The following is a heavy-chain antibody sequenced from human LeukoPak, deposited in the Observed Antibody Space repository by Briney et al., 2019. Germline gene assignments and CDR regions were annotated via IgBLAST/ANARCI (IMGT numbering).Heavy chain of an antibody. D-gene: IGHD3-22*01. Sequence: SETLSLTCTVSGGSISSSNYYWGWIRQPPGKGLEWIGYIFNSGSTYYNPSLKSRVTISVDTSKNQFSLKLSSVTAADTAVFYCARRTGTYYYDSSGYSPWRYYFDYWGQGTLVTVSS. CDR1: GGSISSSNYY. CDR3: ARRTGTYYYDSSGYSPWRYYFDY. CDR2: IFNSGST. V-gene: IGHV4-39*07. J-gene: IGHJ4*02.